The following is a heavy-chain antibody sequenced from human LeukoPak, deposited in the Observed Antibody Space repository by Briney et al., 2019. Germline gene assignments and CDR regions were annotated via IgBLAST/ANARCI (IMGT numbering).Heavy chain of an antibody. V-gene: IGHV4-34*01. D-gene: IGHD2-15*01. Sequence: SETLSLTCAVYGGSFSGYYWSWIRHPPGRGLEWIAEIDHSGSTHYNPSLKSRVIISVDMSQHQVSLRLNSLTAADTAVYYCVGLRGFPGYYYYMDVWGKGTTVTVSS. CDR2: IDHSGST. CDR1: GGSFSGYY. J-gene: IGHJ6*03. CDR3: VGLRGFPGYYYYMDV.